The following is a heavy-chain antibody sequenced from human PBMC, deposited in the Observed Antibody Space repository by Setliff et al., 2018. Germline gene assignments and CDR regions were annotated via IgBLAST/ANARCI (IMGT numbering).Heavy chain of an antibody. CDR3: ARERYFDWFFED. Sequence: SETLSLTCAVSGGSISSGSYYWSWIRQPAGKGLEWVGRLHTSGSTNYNPSLKSRVTISVDTSRNQFSLKLGSVTAADTAVYYCARERYFDWFFEDWGQGTMVTVSS. CDR1: GGSISSGSYY. CDR2: LHTSGST. V-gene: IGHV4-61*02. J-gene: IGHJ3*01. D-gene: IGHD3-9*01.